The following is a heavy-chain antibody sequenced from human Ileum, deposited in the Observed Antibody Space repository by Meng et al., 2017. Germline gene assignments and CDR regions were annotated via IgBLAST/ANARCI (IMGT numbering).Heavy chain of an antibody. CDR2: ISHDGSNE. Sequence: QVQLVESGGGVVQPGRSQRLSCVASGFTFDSYGMHWVRQAPGKGLEWVAVISHDGSNEYYADSVKGRFTISRDNSKNTLYLQMNSLRPGDTAVYYCAKDYAVVMDATVGFFDPWGQGTLVTVSS. CDR3: AKDYAVVMDATVGFFDP. D-gene: IGHD2-21*01. J-gene: IGHJ5*02. V-gene: IGHV3-30*18. CDR1: GFTFDSYG.